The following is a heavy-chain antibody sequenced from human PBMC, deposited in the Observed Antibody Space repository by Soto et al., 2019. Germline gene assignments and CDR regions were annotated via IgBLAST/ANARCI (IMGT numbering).Heavy chain of an antibody. CDR3: ATGAHTHAATGY. CDR1: GFIVSRNY. CDR2: INNGGGT. V-gene: IGHV3-66*01. Sequence: EVQLVESGGGLVQPGGSLRLSCAASGFIVSRNYMTWLRQAPGKGLEWVSVINNGGGTYYTESVKGRFTISRDNSKNTLYLEMNNLRAEDTAVYYCATGAHTHAATGYWGQGTLVTVSS. D-gene: IGHD2-2*01. J-gene: IGHJ4*02.